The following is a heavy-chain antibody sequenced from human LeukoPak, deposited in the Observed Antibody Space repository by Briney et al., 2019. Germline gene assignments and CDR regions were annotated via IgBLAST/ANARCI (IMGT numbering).Heavy chain of an antibody. CDR3: ARDIGAACDY. J-gene: IGHJ4*02. V-gene: IGHV4-39*07. D-gene: IGHD6-6*01. CDR1: GGSISSSSYY. CDR2: IFYSGST. Sequence: SETLSLTCTVSGGSISSSSYYWGWIRQPPGKGLEWIGNIFYSGSTYYSPSLKSRVTISLDTSRNQFSLKLNSVTPEDTAVYYCARDIGAACDYWGQGTLVTVSS.